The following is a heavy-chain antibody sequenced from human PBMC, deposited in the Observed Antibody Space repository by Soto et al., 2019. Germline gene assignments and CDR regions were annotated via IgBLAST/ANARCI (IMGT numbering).Heavy chain of an antibody. CDR1: GLTFGDYY. Sequence: QVQLVESGGGLVKPGGSLRLSCTVSGLTFGDYYMSWIRQAPGKGLEWVSLISGSGSSYTNYAASVNGRFTTARDDAKSLLYLQMSSVRAEDASFSYCGPSLGARLYEIWGQGTMVSVS. CDR3: GPSLGARLYEI. CDR2: ISGSGSSYT. D-gene: IGHD3-10*01. V-gene: IGHV3-11*06. J-gene: IGHJ3*02.